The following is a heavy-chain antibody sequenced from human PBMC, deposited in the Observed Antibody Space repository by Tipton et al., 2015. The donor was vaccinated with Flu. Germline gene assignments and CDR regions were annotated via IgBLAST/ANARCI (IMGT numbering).Heavy chain of an antibody. J-gene: IGHJ4*02. CDR1: GGSINSYY. Sequence: TLSLTCTVSGGSINSYYWSWIRQPPGKGLEWIGYIYYSGSTNYNPSLKSRVTISIDTSKNQFSLKLSSVTAADTAVYYCARDEGGLVFDYWGQGTLVTVSS. D-gene: IGHD6-6*01. CDR3: ARDEGGLVFDY. CDR2: IYYSGST. V-gene: IGHV4-59*01.